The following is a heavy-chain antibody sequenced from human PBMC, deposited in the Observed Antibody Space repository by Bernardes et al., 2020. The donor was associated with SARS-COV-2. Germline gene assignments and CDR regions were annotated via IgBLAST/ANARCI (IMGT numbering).Heavy chain of an antibody. J-gene: IGHJ6*02. CDR2: ISSSSSYI. V-gene: IGHV3-21*01. Sequence: GGSLRLSCAASGFTFSSYSMNWVRQAPGKGLEWVSSISSSSSYIYYADSVKGRFTISRDNAKNSLYLQMNSLRAEDTAVYYCARVWDYCSSTSCYYYYYGMDVWGQGTTVTVSS. D-gene: IGHD2-2*01. CDR3: ARVWDYCSSTSCYYYYYGMDV. CDR1: GFTFSSYS.